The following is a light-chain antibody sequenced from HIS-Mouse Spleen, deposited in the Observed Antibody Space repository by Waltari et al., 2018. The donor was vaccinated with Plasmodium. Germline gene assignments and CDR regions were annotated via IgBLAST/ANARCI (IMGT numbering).Light chain of an antibody. CDR1: VLAKKY. V-gene: IGLV3-27*01. Sequence: SYELTQPSSVSVSPGQTARITCSGDVLAKKYARWFQPKPGQAPVLVIYKASGRPSGIPERFSGSSSGTTVTLTISGAQVEDEADYYCYSAADNNLVFGGGTKLTVL. CDR2: KAS. CDR3: YSAADNNLV. J-gene: IGLJ3*02.